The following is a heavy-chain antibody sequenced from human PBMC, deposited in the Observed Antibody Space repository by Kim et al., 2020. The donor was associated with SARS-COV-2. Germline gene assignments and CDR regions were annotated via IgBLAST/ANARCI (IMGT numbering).Heavy chain of an antibody. D-gene: IGHD6-13*01. J-gene: IGHJ6*02. CDR3: ARDAQQQLGWGHNYYYYGMDV. CDR2: TYYRSKWYN. Sequence: SQTLSLTCAISGDSVSSNSAAWNWIRQSPSRGLEWLGRTYYRSKWYNDYAVSVKSRITINPDTSKNQFSLQLNSVTPEDTAVYYCARDAQQQLGWGHNYYYYGMDVWGQGTTVTVSS. V-gene: IGHV6-1*01. CDR1: GDSVSSNSAA.